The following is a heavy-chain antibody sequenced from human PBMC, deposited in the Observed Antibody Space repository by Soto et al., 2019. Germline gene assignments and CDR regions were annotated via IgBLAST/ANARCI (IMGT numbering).Heavy chain of an antibody. Sequence: SETLSLTCTVSGDSVISATYYWSWIRQPPGKGLEWIGYIYYDGRTTYNSSLKTRVTISTDTSRSQLSLQLTSATPSDTAVYSCARVLPGIAAAYDAFDIWGRGTMFAVSS. CDR3: ARVLPGIAAAYDAFDI. V-gene: IGHV4-61*01. CDR2: IYYDGRT. D-gene: IGHD6-13*01. CDR1: GDSVISATYY. J-gene: IGHJ3*02.